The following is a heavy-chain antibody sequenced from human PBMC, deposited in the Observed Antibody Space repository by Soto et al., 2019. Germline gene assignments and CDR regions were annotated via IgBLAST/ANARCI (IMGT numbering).Heavy chain of an antibody. J-gene: IGHJ5*02. V-gene: IGHV4-39*07. CDR2: IYYSGST. CDR3: ASAVYCSGGRCSLDP. D-gene: IGHD2-15*01. Sequence: PSYSPSITCTSSGDTVKSTVDVVSWKRKPPGKGLEWIGSIYYSGSTYYNPSLKSRVTVSVDTSKNQFSLTLSSVTAADTAVYYCASAVYCSGGRCSLDPWGKGTLVTVSS. CDR1: GDTVKSTVDV.